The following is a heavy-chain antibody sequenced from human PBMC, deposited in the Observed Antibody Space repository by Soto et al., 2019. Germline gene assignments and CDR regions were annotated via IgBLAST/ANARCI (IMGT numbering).Heavy chain of an antibody. V-gene: IGHV3-9*01. CDR3: ANLPVAAPYFAY. J-gene: IGHJ4*02. CDR2: ISWNSGSI. Sequence: GGSLRLSCAASGFTFDDYAMHWVRQAPGKGLEWVSGISWNSGSIGYADSVKGRFTISRDNAKNSLYLQMNSLRAEDTALYYCANLPVAAPYFAYWGQGPLITVSS. CDR1: GFTFDDYA. D-gene: IGHD6-19*01.